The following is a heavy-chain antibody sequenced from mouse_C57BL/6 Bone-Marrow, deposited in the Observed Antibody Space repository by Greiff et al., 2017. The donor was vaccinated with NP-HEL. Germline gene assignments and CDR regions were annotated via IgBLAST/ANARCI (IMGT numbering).Heavy chain of an antibody. CDR3: TRDGWGLFAY. D-gene: IGHD1-1*02. CDR2: ISSGCDYI. J-gene: IGHJ3*01. V-gene: IGHV5-9-1*02. CDR1: GFTFSSYA. Sequence: EVKLMESGEGLVKPGGSLKLSCAASGFTFSSYAMSWVRQTPEKRLEWAAYISSGCDYIYYADTVKGRFTISRDNARNTLYLQKSSLKSEDTAMYYCTRDGWGLFAYWGQGTLVTVSA.